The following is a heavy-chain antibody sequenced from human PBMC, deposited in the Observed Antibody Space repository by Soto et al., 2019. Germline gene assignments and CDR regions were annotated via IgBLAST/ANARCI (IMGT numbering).Heavy chain of an antibody. V-gene: IGHV4-59*01. D-gene: IGHD6-19*01. CDR3: AREGIAVAGTYIWFDP. CDR2: IYYSGST. CDR1: GGSISSYY. J-gene: IGHJ5*02. Sequence: SETLSLTCTVSGGSISSYYWSWIRQPPGKGLEWIGYIYYSGSTNYNPSLKSRVTISVDTSKNQFSLKLSSVTAADTAVYYCAREGIAVAGTYIWFDPWGQGTLVTVSS.